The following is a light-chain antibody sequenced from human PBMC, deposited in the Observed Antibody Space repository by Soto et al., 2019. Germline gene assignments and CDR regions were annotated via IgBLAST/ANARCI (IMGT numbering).Light chain of an antibody. CDR1: QSVRSS. J-gene: IGKJ4*01. CDR3: QQYGGSPLT. Sequence: EIVLTQSPGTLSLSPGERATLSCRASQSVRSSLAWYQQKPGQAPRLLISGASNRATGIPDRFSGSGSGTDFTLTISRLEPEDFAVYLCQQYGGSPLTFGGGTKVEIK. V-gene: IGKV3-20*01. CDR2: GAS.